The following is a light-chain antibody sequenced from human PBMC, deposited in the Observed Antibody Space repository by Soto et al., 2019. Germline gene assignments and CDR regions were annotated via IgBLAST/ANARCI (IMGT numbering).Light chain of an antibody. CDR2: RNN. V-gene: IGLV1-47*01. J-gene: IGLJ2*01. CDR1: SSNIGSNY. CDR3: AAWDDSLSGFVV. Sequence: QSVLTQPPSASGTPGQRVTISCSGSSSNIGSNYVYWYQQLPGTAPKPLIYRNNQRPSGFPDRFSGSKSGTSASLAISGLRSEDESDYYCAAWDDSLSGFVVFGGGTKLTVL.